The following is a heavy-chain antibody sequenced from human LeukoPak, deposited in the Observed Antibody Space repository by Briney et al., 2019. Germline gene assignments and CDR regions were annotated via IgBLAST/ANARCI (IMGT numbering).Heavy chain of an antibody. CDR3: TRGYYYGSGSYYSDY. CDR1: GFTFSSYA. J-gene: IGHJ4*02. CDR2: ISGSGGST. V-gene: IGHV3-23*01. D-gene: IGHD3-10*01. Sequence: GGSLRLSCAASGFTFSSYAMSWVRQAPGKGLEWVSAISGSGGSTYYADSVKGRFTISRDNSKNTLYLQMNSLKTEDTAVYYCTRGYYYGSGSYYSDYWGQGTLVTVSS.